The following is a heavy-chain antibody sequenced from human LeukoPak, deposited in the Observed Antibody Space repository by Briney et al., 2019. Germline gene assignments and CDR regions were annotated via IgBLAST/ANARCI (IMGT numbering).Heavy chain of an antibody. V-gene: IGHV3-23*01. CDR3: ANSAVITFGGVIVIPDWFDP. CDR1: GFTFSSYA. CDR2: ISGDGRDI. Sequence: GGSLRLSCAASGFTFSSYAMSWVRQAPGKGLEWVSAISGDGRDIFYADAVKGRFTISRDNSKNTLYLQMNSLRAEDTAVYYCANSAVITFGGVIVIPDWFDPWGQGTLVTVSS. D-gene: IGHD3-16*02. J-gene: IGHJ5*02.